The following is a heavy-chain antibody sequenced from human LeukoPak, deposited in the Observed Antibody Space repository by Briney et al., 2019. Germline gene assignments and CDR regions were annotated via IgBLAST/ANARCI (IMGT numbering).Heavy chain of an antibody. D-gene: IGHD6-19*01. V-gene: IGHV3-23*01. Sequence: GSLRLSCVASVFTFTNYAMSWVRQAPGKGLEWVSAISGSGGSTYYADSVKGRFTISRDNSKNTLYLQMNSLRAEDTAVYYCGLIAVAGTDYWGQGTLVTVSS. CDR2: ISGSGGST. CDR1: VFTFTNYA. J-gene: IGHJ4*02. CDR3: GLIAVAGTDY.